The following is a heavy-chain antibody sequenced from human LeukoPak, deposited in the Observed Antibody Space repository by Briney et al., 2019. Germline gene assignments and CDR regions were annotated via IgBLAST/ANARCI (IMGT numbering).Heavy chain of an antibody. D-gene: IGHD3-22*01. Sequence: SETLSLTCTVSGGSISSGDYYWSWIRQPPGKGLEWIAYMYYSGSTYYNPSLKSRVTMSADTSKHQLSLKLSSVTAADTAVYYCARPYYYDSRIDPWGQGILVTVSS. V-gene: IGHV4-30-4*01. CDR1: GGSISSGDYY. CDR3: ARPYYYDSRIDP. CDR2: MYYSGST. J-gene: IGHJ5*02.